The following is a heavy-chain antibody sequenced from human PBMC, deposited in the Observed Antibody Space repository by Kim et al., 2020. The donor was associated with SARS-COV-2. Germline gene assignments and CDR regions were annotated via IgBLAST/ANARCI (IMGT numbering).Heavy chain of an antibody. CDR3: AKGNRTWFDF. CDR2: IYSGGSGT. Sequence: GGSLRRSCAASGFTFGSYAMSWVRQAPGKGLEWVSFIYSGGSGTYYADSVKGRFTISRDDSKNTLYLQMNSLRAEDTAVYYCAKGNRTWFDFWCQGTLVT. J-gene: IGHJ4*02. V-gene: IGHV3-23*03. CDR1: GFTFGSYA.